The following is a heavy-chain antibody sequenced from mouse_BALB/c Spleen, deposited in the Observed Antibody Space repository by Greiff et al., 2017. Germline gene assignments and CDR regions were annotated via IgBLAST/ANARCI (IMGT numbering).Heavy chain of an antibody. V-gene: IGHV5-9-4*01. Sequence: EVKLVESGGGLVKPGGSLKLSCAASGFTFSSYAMSWVRQSPEKRLEWVAEISSGGSYTYYPDTVTGRFTISRDNAKNTLYLEMSSLRSEDTAMYYCARPYGYDVSAMDYWGQGTSVTVSS. CDR3: ARPYGYDVSAMDY. CDR2: ISSGGSYT. J-gene: IGHJ4*01. CDR1: GFTFSSYA. D-gene: IGHD2-2*01.